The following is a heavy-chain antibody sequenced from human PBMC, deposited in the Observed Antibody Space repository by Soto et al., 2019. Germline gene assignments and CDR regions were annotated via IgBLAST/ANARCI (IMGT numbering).Heavy chain of an antibody. CDR3: ARLEGLATISYYFDF. J-gene: IGHJ4*02. V-gene: IGHV4-39*01. CDR1: DDSINSDKYY. D-gene: IGHD3-9*01. CDR2: IYYRGNA. Sequence: QLQLQESGPGLVKPSETLSLTCSVSDDSINSDKYYWGWIRQPPGKGLEWIGSIYYRGNAYYNPSLQTRGTIHLDQSKSQFSLKLNYGTAADSAVYFCARLEGLATISYYFDFWGPVALVTVSS.